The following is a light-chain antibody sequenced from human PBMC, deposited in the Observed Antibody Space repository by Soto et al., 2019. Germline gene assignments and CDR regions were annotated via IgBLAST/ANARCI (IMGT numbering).Light chain of an antibody. CDR1: QNINRL. CDR2: DAS. CDR3: QQHYIHWT. Sequence: DIHVTQSPSTLSASLGDIVTITCRASQNINRLLAWYQQKPGKAPQLLIYDASTLESGVPSRFSGSGSGTEFTLSISSLQPDDFATYYCQQHYIHWTFGQGTKVDIK. J-gene: IGKJ1*01. V-gene: IGKV1-5*01.